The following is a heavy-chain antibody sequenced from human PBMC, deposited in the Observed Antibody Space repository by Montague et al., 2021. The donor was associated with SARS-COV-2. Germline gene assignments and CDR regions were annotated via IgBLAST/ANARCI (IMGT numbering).Heavy chain of an antibody. CDR1: GGSISSSNYY. D-gene: IGHD3-10*01. V-gene: IGHV4-39*07. Sequence: SETLSLTCTVSGGSISSSNYYWGWIRQPPGKGLEWIGNMYYSGSTYYNPSLKSRVTISIDTSKNQFSLKLCSATAADTAVYYCARDDIVLQGVTKGMDVWGQGTTVTVSS. CDR2: MYYSGST. CDR3: ARDDIVLQGVTKGMDV. J-gene: IGHJ6*02.